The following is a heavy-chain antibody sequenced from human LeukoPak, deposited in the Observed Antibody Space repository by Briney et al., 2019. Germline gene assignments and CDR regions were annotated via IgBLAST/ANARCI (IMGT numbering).Heavy chain of an antibody. D-gene: IGHD6-13*01. J-gene: IGHJ5*02. CDR1: GYSISHGYY. CDR2: VYHTGNA. Sequence: SETLSLTCAVSGYSISHGYYWGWVRQPPVKGLEWIGVVYHTGNAYYNPSLKSRVTTSVDTSNNQFSLRVTSVTAADAAVYYCARWVSSNRNWFDPWGQGTLVIVSS. V-gene: IGHV4-38-2*01. CDR3: ARWVSSNRNWFDP.